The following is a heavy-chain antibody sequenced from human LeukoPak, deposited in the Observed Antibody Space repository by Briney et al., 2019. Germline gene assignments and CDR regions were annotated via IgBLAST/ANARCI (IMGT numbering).Heavy chain of an antibody. J-gene: IGHJ4*02. CDR2: ISSSGTTI. CDR1: GFTFSSYS. Sequence: GGSLRLSCAASGFTFSSYSMNWVRQAPGKGLEWVSYISSSGTTIYYADSVKGRFTISRDNAKNSLYLQMNSLRDEDTAVYYCAPEGDGYILFDYWGQGTLVTVSS. CDR3: APEGDGYILFDY. V-gene: IGHV3-48*02. D-gene: IGHD5-24*01.